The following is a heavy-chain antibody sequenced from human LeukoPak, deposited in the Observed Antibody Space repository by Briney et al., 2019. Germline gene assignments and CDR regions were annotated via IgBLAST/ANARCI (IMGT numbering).Heavy chain of an antibody. CDR3: ASGAYYDILTGYYPQNYYFDY. CDR1: GGSFSGYY. D-gene: IGHD3-9*01. Sequence: SETLSLTCAVYGGSFSGYYWSWIRQPPGKGLEWIGGINHSGSTNYNPSLKSRVTISVDTSKNQFSLKLSSVTAADTAVYYSASGAYYDILTGYYPQNYYFDYWGQGTLVTVSS. V-gene: IGHV4-34*01. J-gene: IGHJ4*02. CDR2: INHSGST.